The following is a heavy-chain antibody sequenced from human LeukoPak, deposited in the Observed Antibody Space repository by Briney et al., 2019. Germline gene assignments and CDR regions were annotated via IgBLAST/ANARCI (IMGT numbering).Heavy chain of an antibody. J-gene: IGHJ2*01. Sequence: GASVKVSCKASEYTFTGYYKHWVRQAPGQGLEWMGWINPNSGGTHYAPKFQGRVTMTRDTSISTAYMELSRLRSDDTAVYYCARGPYVPFPNWYFDLWGRGTLVTVSS. D-gene: IGHD3-10*02. CDR2: INPNSGGT. V-gene: IGHV1-2*02. CDR3: ARGPYVPFPNWYFDL. CDR1: EYTFTGYY.